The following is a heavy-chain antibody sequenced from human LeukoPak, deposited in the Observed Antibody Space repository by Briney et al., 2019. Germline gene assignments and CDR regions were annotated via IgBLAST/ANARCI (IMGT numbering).Heavy chain of an antibody. V-gene: IGHV3-48*01. CDR2: ISSSSSTI. Sequence: GGSLRLSCAASGFTFSSYSMNWVRQAPGKGLEWVSYISSSSSTIYYADSVKGRFTISRGNAKNSLCLQMNSLRAEDTAVYYCARRYSGLDYWGQGTLVTVSS. D-gene: IGHD4-11*01. CDR3: ARRYSGLDY. J-gene: IGHJ4*02. CDR1: GFTFSSYS.